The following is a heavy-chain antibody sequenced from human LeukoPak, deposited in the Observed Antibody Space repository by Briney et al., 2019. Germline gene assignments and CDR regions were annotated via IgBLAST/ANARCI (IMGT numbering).Heavy chain of an antibody. Sequence: ASVKVSCKASGYTFTGYYMHWVRQATGQGLEWMGGIIPIFGTANYAQKFQGRVTITADESTSTAYMELSSLRSEDTAVYYCARAQYSPALRPYAFDIWGQGTMVTVSS. CDR1: GYTFTGYY. J-gene: IGHJ3*02. CDR2: IIPIFGTA. V-gene: IGHV1-69*13. CDR3: ARAQYSPALRPYAFDI. D-gene: IGHD4-17*01.